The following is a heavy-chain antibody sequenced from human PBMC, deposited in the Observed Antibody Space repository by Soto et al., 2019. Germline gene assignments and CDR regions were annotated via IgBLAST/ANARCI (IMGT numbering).Heavy chain of an antibody. CDR2: ISWNSGTI. V-gene: IGHV3-9*01. J-gene: IGHJ4*02. CDR1: GFTFVAYA. CDR3: AKDWTSDYQQPYIDY. Sequence: EVQLVESGGGLVQPGRSLRLSCAASGFTFVAYAMHWVRQPPGKGLEWVSAISWNSGTIDYADSVKGRFTMSRDNAKNSLDLQISTLRAEDTAFYYRAKDWTSDYQQPYIDYWCQETMVTDS. D-gene: IGHD4-17*01.